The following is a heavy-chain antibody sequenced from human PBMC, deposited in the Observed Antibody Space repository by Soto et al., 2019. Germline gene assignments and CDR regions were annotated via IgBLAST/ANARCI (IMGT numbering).Heavy chain of an antibody. V-gene: IGHV1-18*01. CDR2: ISAYNGNT. CDR1: GYPFTGCG. J-gene: IGHJ4*02. Sequence: ASVKVSCTVSGYPFTGCGITWVRNAPGQGLEWMGWISAYNGNTGYAQEVQDRVTMTTETSTSTAYMELRSLRSDDKAVYYCARGTGNSIWVAYFWGQGTLVTVFS. D-gene: IGHD1-7*01. CDR3: ARGTGNSIWVAYF.